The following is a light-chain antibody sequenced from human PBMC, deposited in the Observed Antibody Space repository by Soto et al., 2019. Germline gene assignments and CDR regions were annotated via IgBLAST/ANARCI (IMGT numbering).Light chain of an antibody. CDR3: QQDGMPPT. J-gene: IGKJ4*01. CDR1: QSVSSSY. Sequence: EIVLTQSPGTLSLSPGERATLSCRASQSVSSSYLAWYQQKPGQAPRLLIYGASSRATGIPDRFSGSGSGTDFTLTSSRLAPEDLAVYCCQQDGMPPTFGGGTKVEIK. CDR2: GAS. V-gene: IGKV3-20*01.